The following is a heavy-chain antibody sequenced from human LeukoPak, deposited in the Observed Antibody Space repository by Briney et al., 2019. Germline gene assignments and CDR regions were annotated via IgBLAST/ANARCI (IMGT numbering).Heavy chain of an antibody. V-gene: IGHV3-74*01. Sequence: GGSLRLSCAASGFTFINYWMHWVRQAPGKGLVYVSRINSDGSSANYADSVQGRFTISRDNAKNTLYLEMNSLRADDTAVYYCVRPVTGTYAPLEYWGQGTLVTVSS. CDR1: GFTFINYW. CDR3: VRPVTGTYAPLEY. CDR2: INSDGSSA. J-gene: IGHJ4*02. D-gene: IGHD1-1*01.